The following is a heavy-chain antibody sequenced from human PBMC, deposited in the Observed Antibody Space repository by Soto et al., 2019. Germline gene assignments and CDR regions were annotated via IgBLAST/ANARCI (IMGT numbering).Heavy chain of an antibody. CDR1: GYTFTSYG. J-gene: IGHJ6*02. CDR2: ISAYNGNT. CDR3: ARGGPGNCYYNYGMDV. V-gene: IGHV1-18*04. Sequence: ASVKVSCKASGYTFTSYGISWVRQAPGQGLEWMGWISAYNGNTNYAQKLQGRVTMTTDTSTSTAYMELRSLRSDDTAVYYCARGGPGNCYYNYGMDVWGQETMVTVSS. D-gene: IGHD3-16*01.